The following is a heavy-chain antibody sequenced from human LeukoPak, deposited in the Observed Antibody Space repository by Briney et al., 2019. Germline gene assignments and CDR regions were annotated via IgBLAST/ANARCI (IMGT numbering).Heavy chain of an antibody. CDR2: IYYSGST. Sequence: SETLSLTCTVSVGSISSGCYYWSWIRQHPGKGLEWIGYIYYSGSTYYNPSLKSRVTISVDTSKNQFSLKLSSVTAADTAVYYCARNDYGDHYFDYWGQGTLVTVSS. CDR1: VGSISSGCYY. CDR3: ARNDYGDHYFDY. D-gene: IGHD4-17*01. J-gene: IGHJ4*02. V-gene: IGHV4-31*03.